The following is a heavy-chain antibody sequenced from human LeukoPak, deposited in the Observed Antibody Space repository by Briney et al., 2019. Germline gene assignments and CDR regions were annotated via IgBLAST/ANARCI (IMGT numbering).Heavy chain of an antibody. CDR3: ARHGRTTSGSWYGAFDY. D-gene: IGHD6-13*01. CDR1: GGSISSYY. Sequence: PSETLPLTCTVSGGSISSYYWSWLRQPPGKGLEWLGYIYYSGGTSYNPSLKSRVTISVDTSKNQFSLRLSSVTASDTAVYHCARHGRTTSGSWYGAFDYWGQGTLVTVSS. V-gene: IGHV4-59*08. CDR2: IYYSGGT. J-gene: IGHJ4*02.